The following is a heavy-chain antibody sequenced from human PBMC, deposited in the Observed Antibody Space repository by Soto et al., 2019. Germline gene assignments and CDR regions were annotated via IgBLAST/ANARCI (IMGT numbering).Heavy chain of an antibody. V-gene: IGHV4-4*02. J-gene: IGHJ4*02. CDR3: ARDQGSHPGD. CDR2: IHHSGRT. CDR1: GVSISSDNW. Sequence: QVQLQESGPGLVRPSGTVSLTCAVSGVSISSDNWWSWVRQPPGKALEWIGEIHHSGRTNYNPSLKSRVTMAVVPSKDLFYLTLNSVTAADTAFYYCARDQGSHPGDWGQGTLVSVSS. D-gene: IGHD6-13*01.